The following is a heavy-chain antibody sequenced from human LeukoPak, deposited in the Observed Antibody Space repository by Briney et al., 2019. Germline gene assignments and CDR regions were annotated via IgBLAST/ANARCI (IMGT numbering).Heavy chain of an antibody. CDR2: ISSSSSYI. CDR1: GFTFSSYS. D-gene: IGHD3-10*01. CDR3: ARDLDYYGSGSYLYY. V-gene: IGHV3-21*01. J-gene: IGHJ4*02. Sequence: GGSLRLSCAASGFTFSSYSMNWVRQAPGKGLEWVSSISSSSSYIYYADSVKGRFTISRDNAKNSLYLQMNSLRAEDTAVYYCARDLDYYGSGSYLYYWGQGTLVTVSS.